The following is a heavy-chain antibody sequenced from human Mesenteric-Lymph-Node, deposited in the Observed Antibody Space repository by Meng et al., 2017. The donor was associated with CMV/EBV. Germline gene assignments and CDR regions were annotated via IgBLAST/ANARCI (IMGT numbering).Heavy chain of an antibody. J-gene: IGHJ6*02. D-gene: IGHD5-12*01. V-gene: IGHV3-48*03. CDR1: GFTFSSYE. CDR2: ISSSGSTI. CDR3: ARDDLGLVATNGGYYGMDV. Sequence: GESLKTSCAASGFTFSSYEMNWVRQAPGKGLEWVSYISSSGSTIYYADSVKGRFTISRDNAKNSLYLQMNSLRAEDTAVYYCARDDLGLVATNGGYYGMDVWGQGTTVTVSS.